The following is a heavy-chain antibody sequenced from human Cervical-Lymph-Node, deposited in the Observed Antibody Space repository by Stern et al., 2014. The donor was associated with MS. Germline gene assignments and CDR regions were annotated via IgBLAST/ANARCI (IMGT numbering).Heavy chain of an antibody. Sequence: VQLVQSGGGVVRPGGSLRLSCAASGFTLSTYGMHWVRQAPGKGLEWVTFISFDGSKKYFADAVKGRFATSRDNSKDTLHLEMNSLRVDDTAVYYCAKAPIAMVGSYLDSWGQGTLVIVSS. CDR2: ISFDGSKK. D-gene: IGHD6-19*01. J-gene: IGHJ4*02. CDR3: AKAPIAMVGSYLDS. CDR1: GFTLSTYG. V-gene: IGHV3-30*18.